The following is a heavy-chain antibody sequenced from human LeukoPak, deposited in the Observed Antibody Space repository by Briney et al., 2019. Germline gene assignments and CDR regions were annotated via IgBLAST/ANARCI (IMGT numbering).Heavy chain of an antibody. CDR2: IYYTGSP. CDR3: ARMGFNWNYVIDY. Sequence: PSETLSLTCTVSGGSISNSYWSWIRQPPGKGLEWIGYIYYTGSPNCNPSLKSRVTMSVDTSKNQFSLKLSSVTAADTAVYYCARMGFNWNYVIDYWGQGTLVTVSS. CDR1: GGSISNSY. J-gene: IGHJ4*02. D-gene: IGHD1-7*01. V-gene: IGHV4-59*01.